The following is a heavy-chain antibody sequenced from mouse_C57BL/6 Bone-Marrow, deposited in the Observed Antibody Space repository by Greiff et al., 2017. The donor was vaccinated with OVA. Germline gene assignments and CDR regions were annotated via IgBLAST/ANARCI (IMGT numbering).Heavy chain of an antibody. CDR2: IHPNSGST. CDR3: ARGTYYDYDDYFDG. V-gene: IGHV1-64*01. CDR1: GYTFTSYW. J-gene: IGHJ2*01. D-gene: IGHD2-4*01. Sequence: VQLQQPGAELVKPGASVKLSCKASGYTFTSYWMHWVKQRPGQGLEWIGMIHPNSGSTNYNEKFKSTATLTVAKSSRTAYMQHSSLASEDSAVYYCARGTYYDYDDYFDGWGQGTTLTVSS.